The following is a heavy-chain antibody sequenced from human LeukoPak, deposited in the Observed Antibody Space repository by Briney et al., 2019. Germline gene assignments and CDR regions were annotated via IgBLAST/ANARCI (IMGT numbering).Heavy chain of an antibody. V-gene: IGHV4-61*01. CDR2: IYYSGST. CDR3: AGDRGNWFDP. J-gene: IGHJ5*02. Sequence: SETLSLTCTVSGGSVGSGSYYWSWIRQPPGKGLEWIGYIYYSGSTNYNPSLKSRVTISVDTSKNQFSLKLSSVTAADTAVYYCAGDRGNWFDPWGQGTLVTVSS. CDR1: GGSVGSGSYY.